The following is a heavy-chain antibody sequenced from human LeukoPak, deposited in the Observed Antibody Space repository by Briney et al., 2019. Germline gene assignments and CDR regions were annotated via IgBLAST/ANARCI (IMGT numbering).Heavy chain of an antibody. CDR1: GYTFTSYY. V-gene: IGHV1-46*01. Sequence: ASVKVSCKASGYTFTSYYMHWVRQAPGQGLEWMGIINPSGGSTSYAQKFQGRATMTRDTSTSTVYMELSSLRSEDTAVYYCAKNVQIAARLGAIDYWGQGTLVTVSS. D-gene: IGHD6-6*01. CDR3: AKNVQIAARLGAIDY. J-gene: IGHJ4*02. CDR2: INPSGGST.